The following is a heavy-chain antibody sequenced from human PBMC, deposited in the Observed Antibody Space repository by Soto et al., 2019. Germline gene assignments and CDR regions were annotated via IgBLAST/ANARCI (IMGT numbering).Heavy chain of an antibody. CDR2: INPNSGGT. CDR3: ARVVVVPAAKRTHWFDP. Sequence: ASVKVSCKASGYTFTGYYMHWVRQAPGQGLEWMGWINPNSGGTNYAQKFQGRVTMTRDTSISTAYMELSRLRSDDTAVYYCARVVVVPAAKRTHWFDPWGQGTLVTVS. D-gene: IGHD2-2*01. CDR1: GYTFTGYY. J-gene: IGHJ5*02. V-gene: IGHV1-2*02.